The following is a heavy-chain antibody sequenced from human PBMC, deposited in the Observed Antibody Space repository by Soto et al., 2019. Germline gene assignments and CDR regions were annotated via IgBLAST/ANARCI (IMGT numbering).Heavy chain of an antibody. V-gene: IGHV4-31*03. CDR3: ARARTIFGVVIKPTIFDY. D-gene: IGHD3-3*01. CDR1: CGSIISGGYY. CDR2: IYYSGST. J-gene: IGHJ4*02. Sequence: SETLSLTCTVSCGSIISGGYYWSWIRQHPGKGLEWIGYIYYSGSTYYNPSLKSRVTISVDTSKNQFSLKLSSVTAADTAVYYCARARTIFGVVIKPTIFDYWGQGTLVTVSS.